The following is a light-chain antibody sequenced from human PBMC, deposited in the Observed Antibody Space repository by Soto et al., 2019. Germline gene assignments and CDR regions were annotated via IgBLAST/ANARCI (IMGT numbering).Light chain of an antibody. V-gene: IGKV1-17*03. CDR2: GAF. Sequence: DIQMTQSPAAMSASVGDRVTITCRASQCINDNLAWFQQKPGQVPKRLIYGAFSLQRGVPSRFSGSGSGAEFTLTISSLQPDDFATYYCQQYNTYSTFGQGTRLEIK. J-gene: IGKJ5*01. CDR3: QQYNTYST. CDR1: QCINDN.